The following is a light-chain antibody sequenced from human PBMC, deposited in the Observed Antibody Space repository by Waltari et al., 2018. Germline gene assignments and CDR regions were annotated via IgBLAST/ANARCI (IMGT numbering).Light chain of an antibody. J-gene: IGKJ5*01. V-gene: IGKV1-39*01. Sequence: DIQMTQSPSSLSASVGYQLPITCRASGSISRYLSWYQQIPGKSPKLLIYSASTLQSGVPARFSGSGSGTDFTLTISSLQPEDFATYFCQQGYSGPPITFGQGTRL. CDR3: QQGYSGPPIT. CDR2: SAS. CDR1: GSISRY.